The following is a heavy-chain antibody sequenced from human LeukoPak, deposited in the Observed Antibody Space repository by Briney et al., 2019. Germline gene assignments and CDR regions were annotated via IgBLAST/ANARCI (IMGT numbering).Heavy chain of an antibody. V-gene: IGHV3-23*01. D-gene: IGHD2-2*01. CDR3: TKDHPDCRGTSRLLFDS. CDR1: GFTFSSYA. CDR2: ITSGGGST. J-gene: IGHJ4*02. Sequence: PGGSLRLSCAASGFTFSSYAMSWVRQAPGKGLEWVSMITSGGGSTYHADSVKGRFTISRDNSKNTLYLQMTSLRAEDTAVYYCTKDHPDCRGTSRLLFDSWGQGTLVTVSS.